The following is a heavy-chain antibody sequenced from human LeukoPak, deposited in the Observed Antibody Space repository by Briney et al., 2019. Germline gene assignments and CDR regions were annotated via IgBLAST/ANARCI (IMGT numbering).Heavy chain of an antibody. CDR3: ARGRIAAAGN. J-gene: IGHJ4*02. D-gene: IGHD6-13*01. Sequence: SETLSLTCAVYGGSFSGYYWSWIRQPPGKGLEWIGEINHSGSTNYNPSLKSRVTISVDTSKNQFSLKLSSVTAADTAVYFCARGRIAAAGNWGQGTLVTVSS. CDR1: GGSFSGYY. V-gene: IGHV4-34*01. CDR2: INHSGST.